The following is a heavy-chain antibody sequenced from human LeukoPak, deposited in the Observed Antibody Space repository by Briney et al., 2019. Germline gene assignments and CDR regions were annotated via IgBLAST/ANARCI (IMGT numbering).Heavy chain of an antibody. J-gene: IGHJ4*02. CDR3: ATSANYDILTGYLTH. D-gene: IGHD3-9*01. CDR2: INHSGST. V-gene: IGHV4-34*01. Sequence: SETLSLTCAVYGGSFSGYYWSWIRQPPGKGLEWIGEINHSGSTNYNPSLKSRFTISVDTSKNQFPLKLSSVTAADTAVYYCATSANYDILTGYLTHWGQGTLVTVSS. CDR1: GGSFSGYY.